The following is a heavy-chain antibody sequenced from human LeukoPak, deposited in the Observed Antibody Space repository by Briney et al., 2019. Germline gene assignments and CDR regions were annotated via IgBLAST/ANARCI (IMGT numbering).Heavy chain of an antibody. D-gene: IGHD1-26*01. CDR3: ANRRRLELAY. J-gene: IGHJ4*02. CDR2: ISSSSSTI. Sequence: GGSLTLLCALSGFTFSSYSMNWASQAPGKGVEWVSYISSSSSTIYYADSVKGRFTISRDNSKNTLYLQMNSLRAEDAAVYYCANRRRLELAYWGQGTLDTVSS. V-gene: IGHV3-48*01. CDR1: GFTFSSYS.